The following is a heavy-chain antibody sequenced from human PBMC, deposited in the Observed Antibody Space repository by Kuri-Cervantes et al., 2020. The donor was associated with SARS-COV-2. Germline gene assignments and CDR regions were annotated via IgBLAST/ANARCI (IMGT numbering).Heavy chain of an antibody. D-gene: IGHD2-2*01. Sequence: GESLKISCAASGYTFIYSRMSWIRQAPGKGLEWVSYISSDSSHTNDAESVKGRFTISRDNAKNSLYLQMNSLRAEDTAVYYCARLVFVDAFDIWGQGTMVTVSS. J-gene: IGHJ3*02. V-gene: IGHV3-11*06. CDR2: ISSDSSHT. CDR3: ARLVFVDAFDI. CDR1: GYTFIYSR.